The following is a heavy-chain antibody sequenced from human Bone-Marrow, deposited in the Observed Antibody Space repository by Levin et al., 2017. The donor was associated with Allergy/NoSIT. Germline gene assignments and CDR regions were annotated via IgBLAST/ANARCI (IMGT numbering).Heavy chain of an antibody. Sequence: RTSETLSLTCTVSGGAIDRGSYFWTWVRLPAGRGLEWIGRIYPPTGSIDKNPALKSRVSISADMSKNQFSLILTSVTVADTAIYYCARDRGVRRILDYWGQGARVTVSS. J-gene: IGHJ4*02. D-gene: IGHD3-10*01. CDR2: IYPPTGSI. CDR1: GGAIDRGSYF. CDR3: ARDRGVRRILDY. V-gene: IGHV4-61*02.